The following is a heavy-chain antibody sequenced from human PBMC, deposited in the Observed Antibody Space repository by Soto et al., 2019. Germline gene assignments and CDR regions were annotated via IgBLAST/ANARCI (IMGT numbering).Heavy chain of an antibody. CDR1: GFAFNNYG. CDR2: ISKSDYT. V-gene: IGHV3-21*01. CDR3: AREDSIIIPAVSDF. Sequence: GGSLRLSCTVSGFAFNNYGINWVRQAPGKGLEWVSSISKSDYTYYSDSVKGRFAISRDNAKSSVSLQMNTLRVEDTAVYYCAREDSIIIPAVSDFWGQGTLVTVPQ. J-gene: IGHJ4*02. D-gene: IGHD2-2*01.